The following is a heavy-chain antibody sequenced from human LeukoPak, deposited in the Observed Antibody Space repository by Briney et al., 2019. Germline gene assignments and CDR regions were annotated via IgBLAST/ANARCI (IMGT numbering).Heavy chain of an antibody. CDR2: IIPIFGTA. CDR3: AREAAAGPNSDY. Sequence: ASVKVSCKASGGTFSSYAISWVRQAPGQGLEWMGGIIPIFGTANYAQKFQGRVTITADKSTSTAYMELSSLRSEDTAVYYCAREAAAGPNSDYWGQGTLVTVSS. J-gene: IGHJ4*02. D-gene: IGHD6-13*01. CDR1: GGTFSSYA. V-gene: IGHV1-69*06.